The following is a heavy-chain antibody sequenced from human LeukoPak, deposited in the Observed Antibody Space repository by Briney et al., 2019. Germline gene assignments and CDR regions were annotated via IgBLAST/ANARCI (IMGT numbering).Heavy chain of an antibody. J-gene: IGHJ4*02. CDR2: IYYSGST. CDR1: GGSIRSSYYY. CDR3: ARQTWIQLWFLDY. D-gene: IGHD5-18*01. V-gene: IGHV4-39*01. Sequence: SETLSLTCTVSGGSIRSSYYYWGWIRQPPGKGLEWMGSIYYSGSTYYNPSLKSRVTISVDTSKNQFSLKLSSVTAADTAVYYCARQTWIQLWFLDYWGQGTLVTVSS.